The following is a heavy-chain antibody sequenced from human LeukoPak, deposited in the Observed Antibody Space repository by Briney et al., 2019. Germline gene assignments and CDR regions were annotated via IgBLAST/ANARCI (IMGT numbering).Heavy chain of an antibody. J-gene: IGHJ4*02. CDR1: GFTFSSHW. V-gene: IGHV3-74*01. CDR2: INSDGSIT. CDR3: ARGQYSSSGDY. Sequence: SGGSLRLSCAASGFTFSSHWMHWVRQAPGKGLVWVSRINSDGSITNYADSVKGRFTISRDNAKNTLYLQMNSLRAEDTAVYYCARGQYSSSGDYWGQGTLVTVSS. D-gene: IGHD6-13*01.